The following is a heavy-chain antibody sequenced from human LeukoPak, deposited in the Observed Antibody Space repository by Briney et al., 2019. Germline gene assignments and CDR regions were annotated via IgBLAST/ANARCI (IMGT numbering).Heavy chain of an antibody. Sequence: SETLSLTCTVSGGSISSYHWIWIRQPPGKGLEWIGYIHYSGSTNYNPSLKSRVTTSVDTSKKQFSLKLRSVIAADTAVYYCARSVSWGLLVRDDAFDIWGQGTMATVSS. J-gene: IGHJ3*02. CDR3: ARSVSWGLLVRDDAFDI. V-gene: IGHV4-59*08. CDR1: GGSISSYH. CDR2: IHYSGST. D-gene: IGHD2-21*01.